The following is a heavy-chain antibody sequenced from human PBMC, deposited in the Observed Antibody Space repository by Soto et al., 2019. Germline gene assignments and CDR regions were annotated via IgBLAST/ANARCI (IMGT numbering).Heavy chain of an antibody. Sequence: GGSLRLSCAVPGGIFHGYGMHWVRQAPGKGLEWVAIIRFDGSNEEYADSVKGRFTISRDNSKNTLYLQMNTLGAEDTAVYYCARDGIGGTVFRGYLDYWGRGTVVTV. CDR3: ARDGIGGTVFRGYLDY. V-gene: IGHV3-33*01. J-gene: IGHJ4*02. D-gene: IGHD1-7*01. CDR2: IRFDGSNE. CDR1: GGIFHGYG.